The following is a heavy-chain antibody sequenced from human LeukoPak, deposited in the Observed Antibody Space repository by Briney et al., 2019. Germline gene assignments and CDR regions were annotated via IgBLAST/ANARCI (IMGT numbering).Heavy chain of an antibody. Sequence: PGGSLRLSCAASGFTFSSYAMHWVRQAPGKGLEWVTVISYDGSNKYYADSVKGRFTISRDNSKNTLYLQMNSLRAEDTAVYYCAKEGLYYDSSGYPYYFDYWGQGTLVTVSS. D-gene: IGHD3-22*01. J-gene: IGHJ4*02. CDR3: AKEGLYYDSSGYPYYFDY. CDR2: ISYDGSNK. CDR1: GFTFSSYA. V-gene: IGHV3-30*04.